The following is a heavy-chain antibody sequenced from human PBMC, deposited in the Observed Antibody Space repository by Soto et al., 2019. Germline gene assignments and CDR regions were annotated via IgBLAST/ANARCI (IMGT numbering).Heavy chain of an antibody. D-gene: IGHD4-17*01. CDR1: GFTFSSYG. J-gene: IGHJ4*02. CDR2: ISYDGSNK. V-gene: IGHV3-30*18. CDR3: AKGAPVTPRGGSFAY. Sequence: ESGGGVVQPGRSLRLSCAASGFTFSSYGMHWVRQAPGKGLEWVAVISYDGSNKYYADSVKGRFTISRDNSKNTLYLQMTGVRAGDPFVYYCAKGAPVTPRGGSFAYGGQGPLVTFPS.